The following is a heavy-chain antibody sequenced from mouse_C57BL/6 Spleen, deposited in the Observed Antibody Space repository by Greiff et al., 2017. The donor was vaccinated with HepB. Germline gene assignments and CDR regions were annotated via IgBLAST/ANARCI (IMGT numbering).Heavy chain of an antibody. CDR3: ARGGAYYGNFYFDY. J-gene: IGHJ2*01. D-gene: IGHD2-10*01. Sequence: QVQLQQSGAELVKPGASVKMSCKASGYTFTSYWITWVKQRPGQGLEWIGDIYPGSGSTNYNEKFKSKATLTVDTSSSTAYMQLSSLTSEDSAVYYCARGGAYYGNFYFDYWGQGTTLTVSS. CDR1: GYTFTSYW. CDR2: IYPGSGST. V-gene: IGHV1-55*01.